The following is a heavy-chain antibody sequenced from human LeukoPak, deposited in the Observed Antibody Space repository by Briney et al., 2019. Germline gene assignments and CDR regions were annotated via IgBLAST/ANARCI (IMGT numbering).Heavy chain of an antibody. V-gene: IGHV4-39*07. J-gene: IGHJ3*02. Sequence: SETLSLTCTVSGGSISSSSYYWGWIRQPPGKGLEWIGSIYYSGSTYYNPSLKSRVTISVDTSKNQFSLKLSSVTAADTAVYYCARDADAFDIWGQGTMVTVSS. CDR3: ARDADAFDI. CDR2: IYYSGST. CDR1: GGSISSSSYY.